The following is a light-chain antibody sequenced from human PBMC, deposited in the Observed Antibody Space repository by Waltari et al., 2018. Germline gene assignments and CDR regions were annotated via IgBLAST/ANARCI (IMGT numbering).Light chain of an antibody. CDR3: QQLNSYPPT. CDR1: QGISSY. CDR2: GAS. J-gene: IGKJ1*01. Sequence: IQLTQSPSSLSASVGDRVPITCRASQGISSYLAWYQHKPGEAPKLLIYGASALQSGVPSRFSGSGSGTDFTLTISSLQPEDFTTYYCQQLNSYPPTFGQGTRVEIK. V-gene: IGKV1-9*01.